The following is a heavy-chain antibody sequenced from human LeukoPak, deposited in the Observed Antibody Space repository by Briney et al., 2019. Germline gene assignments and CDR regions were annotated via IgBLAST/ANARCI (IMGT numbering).Heavy chain of an antibody. D-gene: IGHD3-10*01. CDR1: GFTFSSYW. CDR2: IKQDGSEK. J-gene: IGHJ4*02. Sequence: GGSLRLSCAASGFTFSSYWMSWVRQAPGKGLEWVANIKQDGSEKYYVDSVKGRFTISRDNAKNSLYLQMNSLRAEDTAVYYCARGGLLWFGELFTLDYWGQGTLVTVSS. CDR3: ARGGLLWFGELFTLDY. V-gene: IGHV3-7*01.